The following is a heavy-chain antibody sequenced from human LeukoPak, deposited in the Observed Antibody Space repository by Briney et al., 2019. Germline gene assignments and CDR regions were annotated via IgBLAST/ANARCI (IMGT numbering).Heavy chain of an antibody. V-gene: IGHV4-39*01. CDR1: NASIISGSYY. D-gene: IGHD3-22*01. CDR3: ARQKILDDNYDSSGYYVDQ. J-gene: IGHJ4*02. CDR2: IYYRGRT. Sequence: PSETLSLTCSVSNASIISGSYYWGWIRQPPGKGLEWIGSIYYRGRTYYNPSLKIRVTISADTSKNQFSLNLNPVTASDTAVYYCARQKILDDNYDSSGYYVDQWGQGSLVTVSS.